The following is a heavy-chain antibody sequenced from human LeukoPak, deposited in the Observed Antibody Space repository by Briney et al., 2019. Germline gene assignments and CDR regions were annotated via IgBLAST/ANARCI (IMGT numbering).Heavy chain of an antibody. CDR2: IGTHSGNT. D-gene: IGHD3-10*01. Sequence: ASVKVSCKASGYSFINYGISWLRQAPGQGLEWMGWIGTHSGNTNYAQKFQGRVTMTPDTSTSTAYMELRSLRSDDTAVYYCARYTMVRGVFNYWGQGTLVTVSS. CDR3: ARYTMVRGVFNY. V-gene: IGHV1-18*01. CDR1: GYSFINYG. J-gene: IGHJ4*02.